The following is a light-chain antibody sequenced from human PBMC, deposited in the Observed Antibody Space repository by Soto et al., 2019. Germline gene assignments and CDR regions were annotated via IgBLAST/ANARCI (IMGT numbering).Light chain of an antibody. Sequence: DIQMTQSPSSLSASVGDRVTITCRASQSISSYLNWYQQKPGKAPNLLIYAASSLESGVPSRFSGSGSGTEFTLTISSLQPEDFATYYCQQTSSAPFTFGPGTKVDIK. CDR2: AAS. CDR1: QSISSY. J-gene: IGKJ3*01. CDR3: QQTSSAPFT. V-gene: IGKV1-39*01.